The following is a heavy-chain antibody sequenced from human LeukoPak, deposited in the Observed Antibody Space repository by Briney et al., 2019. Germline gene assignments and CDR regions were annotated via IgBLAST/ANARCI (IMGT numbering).Heavy chain of an antibody. CDR2: IYHSGST. J-gene: IGHJ6*03. Sequence: PSETLSLTCTVSGYSISSGYYWGWIRQPPGKGLEWIGSIYHSGSTYYNPSLKSRVTISVDTSKNQFSLKLSSVTAADTAVYYCARVRGDYGEDSYYYYMDVWGKGTTVTISS. CDR1: GYSISSGYY. CDR3: ARVRGDYGEDSYYYYMDV. V-gene: IGHV4-38-2*02. D-gene: IGHD4-17*01.